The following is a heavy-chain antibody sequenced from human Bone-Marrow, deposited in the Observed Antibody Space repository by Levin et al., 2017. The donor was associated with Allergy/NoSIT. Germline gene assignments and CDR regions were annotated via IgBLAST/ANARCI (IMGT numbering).Heavy chain of an antibody. Sequence: PGESLKISCAASGFIFSNYAMNWVRQAPGKGLEWVSQISGSGGNTHYADSVKGRFTFSRDNSKNTLYLQMNSLRAEDTAVYYCAGYDTSAYHSPFAYWGQGTLVTVSS. J-gene: IGHJ4*02. CDR2: ISGSGGNT. D-gene: IGHD3-22*01. V-gene: IGHV3-23*01. CDR1: GFIFSNYA. CDR3: AGYDTSAYHSPFAY.